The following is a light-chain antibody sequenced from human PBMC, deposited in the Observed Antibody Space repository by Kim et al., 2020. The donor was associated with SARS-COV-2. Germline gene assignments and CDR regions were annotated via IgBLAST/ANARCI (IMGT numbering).Light chain of an antibody. J-gene: IGLJ3*02. CDR3: QAWDSSTAV. CDR2: QDI. CDR1: KLGDKY. V-gene: IGLV3-1*01. Sequence: VSPGQTASITCSGDKLGDKYACWYQQKPGQSPVLVIYQDIKQPSGIPERFSGSNSGNTATLTISGTQAMDEADYYCQAWDSSTAVFGGGTQLTVL.